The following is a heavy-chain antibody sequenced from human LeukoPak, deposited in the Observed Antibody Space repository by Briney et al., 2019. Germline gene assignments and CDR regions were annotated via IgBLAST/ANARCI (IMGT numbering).Heavy chain of an antibody. D-gene: IGHD2-15*01. Sequence: GSLRLSCAVSGFSLNRYWMSWVRLTPGKGLEWVATMNHDRSEIYHADSVKGRFTISRDDAKNSLYLQMNRLRVEDTAVYYCRTWKQGYCSGYSCYNAFHIWGQGTMVTVSS. CDR1: GFSLNRYW. J-gene: IGHJ3*02. V-gene: IGHV3-7*01. CDR3: RTWKQGYCSGYSCYNAFHI. CDR2: MNHDRSEI.